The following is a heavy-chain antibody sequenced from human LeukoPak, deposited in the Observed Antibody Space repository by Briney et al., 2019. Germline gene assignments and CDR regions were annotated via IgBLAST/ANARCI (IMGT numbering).Heavy chain of an antibody. J-gene: IGHJ4*02. Sequence: ASVKVSCKASGYTFTGYYMHWVRQAPGQGLEWMGWINPNSGGTNYAQKFQGRVTMTRDTSIGTAYMELSRLRSDDTAVYYCARRIFGGVIVSPNDYWGQGTLVTVSS. CDR2: INPNSGGT. CDR3: ARRIFGGVIVSPNDY. V-gene: IGHV1-2*02. CDR1: GYTFTGYY. D-gene: IGHD3-16*02.